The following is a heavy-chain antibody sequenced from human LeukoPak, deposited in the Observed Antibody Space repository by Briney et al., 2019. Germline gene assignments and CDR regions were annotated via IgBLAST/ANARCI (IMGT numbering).Heavy chain of an antibody. CDR3: ARGQIPLGY. CDR2: INHSGST. J-gene: IGHJ4*02. Sequence: PSETLSLTCTVSGGSVSSGTYYWSWIRQPPGKGLEWIGEINHSGSTNYNPSLKSRVTISVDTSKNQFSLKLSSVTAADTAVYYCARGQIPLGYWGQGTLVTVSS. V-gene: IGHV4-39*07. CDR1: GGSVSSGTYY.